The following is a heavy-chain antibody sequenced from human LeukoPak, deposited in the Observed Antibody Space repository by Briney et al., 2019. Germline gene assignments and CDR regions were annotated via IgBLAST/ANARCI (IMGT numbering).Heavy chain of an antibody. J-gene: IGHJ4*02. V-gene: IGHV3-23*01. Sequence: GGSLRLSCAASGFTFSNYAMSWVRQAPGKGLEWVSSISNSGDSTYCADSVKGRFTISRDNSKNTLYLQMNSLRAEDTAVYYCVKESHPDYCEYWGQGTLVSVSS. CDR1: GFTFSNYA. CDR2: ISNSGDST. CDR3: VKESHPDYCEY.